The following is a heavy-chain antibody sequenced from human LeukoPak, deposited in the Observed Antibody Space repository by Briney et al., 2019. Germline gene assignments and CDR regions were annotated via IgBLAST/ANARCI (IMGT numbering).Heavy chain of an antibody. CDR1: GGSISSYY. CDR2: IYYSGST. Sequence: SETLSLTCTVSGGSISSYYWSWIRQPPGKGLEWIGYIYYSGSTNYNPSLKSRVTISVDTSKNQFSLKLSSVTAADTAVYYCALGEWELQRGIHFDYWGQGTLVTVSS. CDR3: ALGEWELQRGIHFDY. J-gene: IGHJ4*02. D-gene: IGHD1-26*01. V-gene: IGHV4-59*01.